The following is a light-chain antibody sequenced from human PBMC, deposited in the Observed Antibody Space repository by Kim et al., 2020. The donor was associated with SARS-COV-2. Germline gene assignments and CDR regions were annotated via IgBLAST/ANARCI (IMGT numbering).Light chain of an antibody. CDR2: STS. Sequence: PGGTVTLTCASSTGAVTNGYYPIWFQQKPGQAPRARIYSTSNKYSWTPARFSGSLLGGRAALTLSGVQPEDEAEYYCLLYYGGALVFGGGTKLTVL. V-gene: IGLV7-43*01. J-gene: IGLJ3*02. CDR3: LLYYGGALV. CDR1: TGAVTNGYY.